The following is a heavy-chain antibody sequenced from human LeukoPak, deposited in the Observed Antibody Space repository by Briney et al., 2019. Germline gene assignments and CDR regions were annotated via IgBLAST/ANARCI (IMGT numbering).Heavy chain of an antibody. D-gene: IGHD3-10*02. CDR3: AELGITMIGGV. V-gene: IGHV3-48*03. Sequence: GGSLGLSCAASGFTFSSYEMNWVRQAPGKGLEWVSYISSSGNTIYQADSVKGRFTISRDNAKNSLYLQMNSLRAEDTAVYYCAELGITMIGGVWGKGTTVTISS. CDR2: ISSSGNTI. CDR1: GFTFSSYE. J-gene: IGHJ6*04.